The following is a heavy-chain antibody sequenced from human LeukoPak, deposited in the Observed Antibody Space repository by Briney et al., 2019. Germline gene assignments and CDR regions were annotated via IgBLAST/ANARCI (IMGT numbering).Heavy chain of an antibody. CDR1: GGSISSGSYF. J-gene: IGHJ3*02. CDR3: ARQIAVSGELACDI. Sequence: KPSETLSLTCTVSGGSISSGSYFCLWIRQPPGMGLERIGSINSRGSTYYNPSLKSRVTISVDTSNNQFSLKLSSVTAADTALYYCARQIAVSGELACDIWGQGTMVTVSS. D-gene: IGHD3-10*02. CDR2: INSRGST. V-gene: IGHV4-39*01.